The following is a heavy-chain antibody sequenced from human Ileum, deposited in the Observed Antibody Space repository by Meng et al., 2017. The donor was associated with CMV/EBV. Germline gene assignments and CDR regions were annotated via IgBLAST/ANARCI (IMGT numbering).Heavy chain of an antibody. CDR1: SRTTTGVG. J-gene: IGHJ5*02. V-gene: IGHV2-5*02. CDR2: IYWDDDK. D-gene: IGHD3-22*01. CDR3: AHKHYYYTTGFSLWFDP. Sequence: SRTTTGVGVGWIRPPPGKALECLAVIYWDDDKRYSPSLKNRLTITKDTSKNQVVLTMTNMDPVDTGTYYCAHKHYYYTTGFSLWFDPWGQGTLVTVSS.